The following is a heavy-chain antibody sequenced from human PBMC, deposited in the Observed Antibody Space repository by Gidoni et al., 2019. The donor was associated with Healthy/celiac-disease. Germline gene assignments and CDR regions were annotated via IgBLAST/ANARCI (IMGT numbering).Heavy chain of an antibody. CDR2: SYSGGST. V-gene: IGHV3-53*04. D-gene: IGHD3-22*01. CDR3: ARGGYYYDSSGPDAFDI. CDR1: GFTVSSNY. J-gene: IGHJ3*02. Sequence: EVQLVESGGGLVQPGGSLRLSCAASGFTVSSNYMSWVRQAPGKGLEWVSVSYSGGSTYYADSVKGRFTISRHNSKNTLYLQMNSLRAEDTAVYYCARGGYYYDSSGPDAFDIWGQGTMVTVSS.